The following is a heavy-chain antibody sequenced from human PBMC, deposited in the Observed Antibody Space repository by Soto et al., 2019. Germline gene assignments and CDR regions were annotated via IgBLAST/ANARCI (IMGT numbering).Heavy chain of an antibody. CDR2: ISAYNGNT. V-gene: IGHV1-18*01. CDR1: GYTFTSYG. J-gene: IGHJ4*02. Sequence: QVQLVQSGAEVKKPGASVKVSCKASGYTFTSYGISWVRQAPGQGLEWMGWISAYNGNTNYAQKLQGRVTMTTDTSTSTAYMEVRSLRSDDTAVYYCARELRDYVLYYYFDYWGQGTLVTVSS. CDR3: ARELRDYVLYYYFDY. D-gene: IGHD4-17*01.